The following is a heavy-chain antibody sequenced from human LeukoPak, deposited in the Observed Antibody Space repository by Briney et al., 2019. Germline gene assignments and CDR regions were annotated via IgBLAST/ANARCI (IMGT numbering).Heavy chain of an antibody. CDR1: GFTFSGYA. Sequence: PGGSLRLSCAASGFTFSGYAMHWVRQAPGKGLEWVAVISYDGSNKYYADSVKGRFTISSDNSKNTLYLQMNSLRAEDTAVYYCARDYDFWSGYISYNWFDPWGQGTLVTVSS. J-gene: IGHJ5*02. V-gene: IGHV3-30-3*01. CDR3: ARDYDFWSGYISYNWFDP. CDR2: ISYDGSNK. D-gene: IGHD3-3*01.